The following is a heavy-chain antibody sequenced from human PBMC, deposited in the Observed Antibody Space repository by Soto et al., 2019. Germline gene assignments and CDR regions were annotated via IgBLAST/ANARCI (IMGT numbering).Heavy chain of an antibody. D-gene: IGHD3-3*01. CDR1: GGSISSYY. J-gene: IGHJ3*02. CDR2: IYYSGST. V-gene: IGHV4-59*08. Sequence: PSETLSLTCTVSGGSISSYYWSWIRQPPGKGLEWIGYIYYSGSTNYNPSLKSRVTISVDTSKNQFSLKLSSVTAADTAVYYCGRHNDFWSGLGAFDIWGQGTMVTVSS. CDR3: GRHNDFWSGLGAFDI.